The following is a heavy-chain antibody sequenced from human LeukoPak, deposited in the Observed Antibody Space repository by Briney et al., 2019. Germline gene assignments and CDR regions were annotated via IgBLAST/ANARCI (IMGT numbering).Heavy chain of an antibody. V-gene: IGHV3-23*01. CDR3: ARDFYGSGSYYNVGY. J-gene: IGHJ4*02. CDR2: ISGSGGST. D-gene: IGHD3-10*01. CDR1: GFTFSSYA. Sequence: GGSLRLSCAASGFTFSSYAMSWVSQAPGKGLEWVSAISGSGGSTYYADSVKGRFTISRDNSKNTLYLQMNSLRAEDTAVYYCARDFYGSGSYYNVGYWGQGTLVTVSS.